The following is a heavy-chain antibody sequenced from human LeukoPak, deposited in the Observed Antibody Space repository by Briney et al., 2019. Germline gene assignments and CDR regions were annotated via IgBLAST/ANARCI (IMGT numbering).Heavy chain of an antibody. Sequence: QPGGSLRLSCAASGFTFSSYWMHWVRHAPGKGLVWVSRINSDGSSTIYADSVKGRFTISRDNAKNTLYLQMNSLRAEDTAVYYCARGVGYCSSTSCYWWFDPWGQGTLVTVSS. J-gene: IGHJ5*02. CDR1: GFTFSSYW. V-gene: IGHV3-74*01. D-gene: IGHD2-2*01. CDR3: ARGVGYCSSTSCYWWFDP. CDR2: INSDGSST.